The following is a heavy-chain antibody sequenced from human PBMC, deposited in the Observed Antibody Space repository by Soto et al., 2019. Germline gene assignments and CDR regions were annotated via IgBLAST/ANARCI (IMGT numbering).Heavy chain of an antibody. V-gene: IGHV4-30-2*01. CDR3: ARGYLYYYYYGMDV. Sequence: PSETLSLTCAVSGGSISSGGYSWSWIRQPPGKGLEWIGYTYHSGSTYYNPSLKSRVTISVDTSKNQFSLKLSSVTAADTAVYYCARGYLYYYYYGMDVWGQGTTVTVSS. J-gene: IGHJ6*02. CDR2: TYHSGST. D-gene: IGHD5-18*01. CDR1: GGSISSGGYS.